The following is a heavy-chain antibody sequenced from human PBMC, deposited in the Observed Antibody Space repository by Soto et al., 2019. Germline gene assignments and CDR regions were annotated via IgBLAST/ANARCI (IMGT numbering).Heavy chain of an antibody. CDR2: VIHMSGTT. J-gene: IGHJ4*02. CDR3: AKDALWAGGYSAAYYFDS. V-gene: IGHV1-69*13. Sequence: SVKVSYKASPGSFNNNAIRWLRQAPGQGLEWMGVVIHMSGTTNYAPRFQGRVTFTADASTSTAYMDLTSLRSDDTAVYYCAKDALWAGGYSAAYYFDSWGQGTLVTVSS. D-gene: IGHD2-21*02. CDR1: PGSFNNNA.